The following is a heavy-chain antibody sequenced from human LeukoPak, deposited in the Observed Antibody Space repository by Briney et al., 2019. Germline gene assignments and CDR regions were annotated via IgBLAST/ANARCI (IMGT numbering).Heavy chain of an antibody. CDR3: ASDSSGYSHDY. V-gene: IGHV4-34*01. CDR1: GGSFSGYY. D-gene: IGHD3-22*01. J-gene: IGHJ4*02. Sequence: PSETLSLTCAVYGGSFSGYYWSWIRQPPGKGLEWIGEIDHSGSTNYSPSLKSRVTISVDTSKNQFSLKLGSVTAADTAVYYCASDSSGYSHDYWGQGTLVTVSS. CDR2: IDHSGST.